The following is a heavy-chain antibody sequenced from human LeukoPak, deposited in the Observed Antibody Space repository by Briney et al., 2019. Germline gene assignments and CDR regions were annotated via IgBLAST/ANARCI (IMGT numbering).Heavy chain of an antibody. J-gene: IGHJ6*02. V-gene: IGHV4-59*01. Sequence: LETLSLTCTVSGGSISSYYWSWIWHPPGKGLEWIGYIYYSGSTNYNPSLKSRVTISVDTSKNQFSLKLSSVTAADTAVYYCARWSGYYPYYYYYYGMDVWGQGTTVTVSS. CDR3: ARWSGYYPYYYYYYGMDV. CDR2: IYYSGST. D-gene: IGHD3-3*01. CDR1: GGSISSYY.